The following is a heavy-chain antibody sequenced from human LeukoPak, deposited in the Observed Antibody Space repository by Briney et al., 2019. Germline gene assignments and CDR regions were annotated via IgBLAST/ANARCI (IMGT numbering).Heavy chain of an antibody. CDR3: AKARDSANYYFDS. CDR2: IQDEGISK. CDR1: GFTFRSYG. D-gene: IGHD1-26*01. Sequence: GGSPRLSCLGSGFTFRSYGMHWVRQAPGKGPEWVAFIQDEGISKNYGDSVKGRFAISRDNFKNTVYLEMTSLTTEDTALYYCAKARDSANYYFDSWGQGTLVTVSS. V-gene: IGHV3-30*02. J-gene: IGHJ4*02.